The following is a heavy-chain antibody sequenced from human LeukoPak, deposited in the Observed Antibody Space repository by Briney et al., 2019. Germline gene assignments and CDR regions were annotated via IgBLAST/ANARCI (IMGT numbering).Heavy chain of an antibody. CDR1: GGSISSSSYY. CDR3: ARATYDYGDLGYFDY. Sequence: PSETLSLTCTVSGGSISSSSYYWGWIRQPPGKGLEWIGSIYYSGSTYYNPSLKSRVTISVDTSKNQFSLKLSSVTAADTAVYYCARATYDYGDLGYFDYWGQGTLVTVSS. D-gene: IGHD4-17*01. CDR2: IYYSGST. J-gene: IGHJ4*02. V-gene: IGHV4-39*07.